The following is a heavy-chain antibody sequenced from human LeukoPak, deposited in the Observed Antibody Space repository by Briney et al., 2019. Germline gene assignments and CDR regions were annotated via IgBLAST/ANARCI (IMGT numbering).Heavy chain of an antibody. V-gene: IGHV1-18*01. CDR2: ITAYNGDT. J-gene: IGHJ4*02. Sequence: ASVKVSCKASGYTFTSYGIRWVRQAPGQGLEWMGCITAYNGDTNYAQKLQGRVTMTTDTSTSTAYMELRSLRSDDTAVYYCAREESDGYSYADYWGQGTLVTVSS. CDR3: AREESDGYSYADY. D-gene: IGHD5-18*01. CDR1: GYTFTSYG.